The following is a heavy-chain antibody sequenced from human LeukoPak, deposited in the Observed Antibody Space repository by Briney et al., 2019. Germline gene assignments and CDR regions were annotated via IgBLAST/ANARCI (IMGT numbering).Heavy chain of an antibody. CDR3: AKALDTYGYMRFDY. D-gene: IGHD5-24*01. V-gene: IGHV3-23*01. Sequence: GGSLRLSCATSGFTFVSYAMTWVRQVPGKGLEWVSAINGGGDTTYYADSVKGRFTVSRDRSTNTLFLQMSSLRAEDSGMYYCAKALDTYGYMRFDYWGQGTLVTVSS. CDR2: INGGGDTT. CDR1: GFTFVSYA. J-gene: IGHJ4*02.